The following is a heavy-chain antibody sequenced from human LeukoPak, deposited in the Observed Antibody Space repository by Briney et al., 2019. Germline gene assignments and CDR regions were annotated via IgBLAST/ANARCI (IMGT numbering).Heavy chain of an antibody. CDR1: GFTFSSYA. CDR2: ISGSGGST. Sequence: EGSLRLSCAASGFTFSSYAMSWVRQAPGKGLEWVSAISGSGGSTYYADSVKGRFTISRDNSKNTLYLQMNSLRAEDTAVYYCAKAPPLVASISPHFDYRGQGTLVTVSS. V-gene: IGHV3-23*01. CDR3: AKAPPLVASISPHFDY. D-gene: IGHD5-12*01. J-gene: IGHJ4*02.